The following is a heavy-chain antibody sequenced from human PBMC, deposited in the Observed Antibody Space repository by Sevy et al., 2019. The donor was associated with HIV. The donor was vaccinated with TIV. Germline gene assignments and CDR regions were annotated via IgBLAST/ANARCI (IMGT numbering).Heavy chain of an antibody. Sequence: ASVKVSCKASGYTFTSYGISWVRQAPGQGLEWMGWISAYNGNTNYAQKLQGRVTMTTDTSTNTAYMELRSLRSDDTAVYYCAKDAPPYSSSWDNWFDPWGQVTLVTVSS. CDR2: ISAYNGNT. D-gene: IGHD6-13*01. CDR3: AKDAPPYSSSWDNWFDP. CDR1: GYTFTSYG. J-gene: IGHJ5*02. V-gene: IGHV1-18*01.